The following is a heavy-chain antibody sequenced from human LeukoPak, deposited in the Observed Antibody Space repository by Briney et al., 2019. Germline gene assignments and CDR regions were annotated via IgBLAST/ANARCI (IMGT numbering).Heavy chain of an antibody. CDR3: AKVSYDILTGYHLVGYYFDY. Sequence: GGSLRLSCAASGFTFSSYGMHWVRQAPGKGLEWVAVISYDGSNKYYADSVKGRFTISRGNSKNTLYLQMNSLRAEDTAVYYCAKVSYDILTGYHLVGYYFDYWGQGTLVTVSS. V-gene: IGHV3-30*18. D-gene: IGHD3-9*01. CDR1: GFTFSSYG. J-gene: IGHJ4*02. CDR2: ISYDGSNK.